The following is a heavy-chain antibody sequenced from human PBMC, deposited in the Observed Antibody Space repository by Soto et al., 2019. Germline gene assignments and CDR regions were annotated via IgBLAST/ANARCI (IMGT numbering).Heavy chain of an antibody. CDR1: GGTFSSYA. CDR3: PRMVQPLEAAFDI. V-gene: IGHV1-69*01. D-gene: IGHD1-1*01. CDR2: IIPIFGTA. J-gene: IGHJ3*02. Sequence: QVQLVQSGAEVKKPGSSVKVSCKASGGTFSSYAISWVRQAPGQGLEWMGGIIPIFGTANYAQKFQGRVTITADESTSTAYMELSSLGSKDTAVYYCPRMVQPLEAAFDIWGQGTMVTVSS.